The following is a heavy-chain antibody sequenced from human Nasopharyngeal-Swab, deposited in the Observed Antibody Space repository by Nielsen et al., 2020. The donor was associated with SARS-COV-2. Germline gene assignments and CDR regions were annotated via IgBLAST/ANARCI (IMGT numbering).Heavy chain of an antibody. J-gene: IGHJ4*02. CDR3: ARLTVATNGFDY. D-gene: IGHD5-12*01. CDR2: IDPSGATT. Sequence: ASVKVSCKASGYTFTSYYMHWVRQAPGQGLEWMGIIDPSGATTTYAQKFQGRVTMTRDASTSTVYMELSSLRSEDTAVYYCARLTVATNGFDYWGQGTLVTVPQ. V-gene: IGHV1-46*01. CDR1: GYTFTSYY.